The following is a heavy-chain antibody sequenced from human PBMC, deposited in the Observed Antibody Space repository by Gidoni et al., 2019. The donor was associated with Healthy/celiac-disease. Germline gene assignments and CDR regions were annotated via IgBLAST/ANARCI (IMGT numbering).Heavy chain of an antibody. Sequence: QITLKESGPTLVKPTQTLTLTCTFSGFSLSTSGVGVGWIRHPPGKALEWLALIYWDDDKRYSPSLKSRLTITKDTSKNQVVLTMTNMDPVDTATYYCAHSREYYDILTGPEIDAFDIWGQGTMVTVSS. V-gene: IGHV2-5*02. D-gene: IGHD3-9*01. J-gene: IGHJ3*02. CDR2: IYWDDDK. CDR1: GFSLSTSGVG. CDR3: AHSREYYDILTGPEIDAFDI.